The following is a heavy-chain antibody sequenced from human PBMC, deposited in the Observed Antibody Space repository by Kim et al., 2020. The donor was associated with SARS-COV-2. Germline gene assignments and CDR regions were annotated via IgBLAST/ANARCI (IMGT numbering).Heavy chain of an antibody. Sequence: GGSLRLSCAASGFTFSSYGMHWVRQAPGKGLEWVAVIWYDGSNKYYADSVKGRFTISRDNSKNTLYLQMNSLRAEDTAVYYCARDGMAGSYYYDSSGFDYWGQGTLVTVSS. CDR3: ARDGMAGSYYYDSSGFDY. CDR1: GFTFSSYG. V-gene: IGHV3-33*01. CDR2: IWYDGSNK. D-gene: IGHD3-22*01. J-gene: IGHJ4*02.